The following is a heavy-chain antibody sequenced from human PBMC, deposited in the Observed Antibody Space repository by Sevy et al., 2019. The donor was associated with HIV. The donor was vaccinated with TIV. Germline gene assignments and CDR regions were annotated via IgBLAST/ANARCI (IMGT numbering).Heavy chain of an antibody. CDR3: AGWRGTRVTMMVVVTTGYFVN. Sequence: SETLSLTCAVYGGSFSNDDWSWIRQPPGKGLEWIGEINHSGSTNYNPSLKSRVTISRDTSTNQFSLKLTSVTAADTAVYYCAGWRGTRVTMMVVVTTGYFVNWGQGALVTVSS. D-gene: IGHD3-22*01. CDR1: GGSFSNDD. V-gene: IGHV4-34*01. CDR2: INHSGST. J-gene: IGHJ4*02.